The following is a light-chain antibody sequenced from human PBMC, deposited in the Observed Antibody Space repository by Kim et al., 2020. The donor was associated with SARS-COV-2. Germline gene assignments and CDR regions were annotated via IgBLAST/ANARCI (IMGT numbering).Light chain of an antibody. J-gene: IGKJ1*01. CDR3: QQYDTSPVT. CDR1: PSCSRTY. V-gene: IGKV3-20*01. CDR2: GAS. Sequence: SPGDLAALTFSASPSCSRTYLAWYQHKPGQAPRPLSYGASSSATGIPDRFSGSGSGTDFTLTISRLEPEDFAMYYCQQYDTSPVTFGQGTKVDIK.